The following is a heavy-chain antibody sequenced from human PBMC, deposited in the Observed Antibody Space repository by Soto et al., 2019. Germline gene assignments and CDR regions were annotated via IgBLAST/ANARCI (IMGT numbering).Heavy chain of an antibody. J-gene: IGHJ4*02. CDR2: FNPEDGET. D-gene: IGHD3-3*01. Sequence: ASVKVSCKVSGYTLAELSMHWVRQAPGKGLEWMGGFNPEDGETIYSQKSQGRVSMTEDTSTDTAYMELSSLRSEDTALYYCTTGQRPIRFLEWLSRYYFDFWGQGTLVTVSS. V-gene: IGHV1-24*01. CDR1: GYTLAELS. CDR3: TTGQRPIRFLEWLSRYYFDF.